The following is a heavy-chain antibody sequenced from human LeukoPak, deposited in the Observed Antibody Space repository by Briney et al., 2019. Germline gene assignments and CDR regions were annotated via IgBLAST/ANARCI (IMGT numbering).Heavy chain of an antibody. Sequence: SETLSLTCTVSGGSISSYYWSWIRQPPGKGLECIGYIYYSGSTNYNPSLKSRVTISVDTSKNQFSLKLSSVTAADTAVYYCARGGPAILDYWGQGTLVTVSS. CDR2: IYYSGST. J-gene: IGHJ4*02. V-gene: IGHV4-59*01. D-gene: IGHD2-15*01. CDR1: GGSISSYY. CDR3: ARGGPAILDY.